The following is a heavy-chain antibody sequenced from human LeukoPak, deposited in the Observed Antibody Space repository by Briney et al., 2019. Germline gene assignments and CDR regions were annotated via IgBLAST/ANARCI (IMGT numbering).Heavy chain of an antibody. J-gene: IGHJ4*02. CDR2: ISSSGGTI. CDR3: ASLIRVGSLDY. Sequence: GGSLRLSCAASGFSFSTYTMNWVRQAPGKGLEWVSYISSSGGTIYYADSVKGRFTISRDNSKNTLYLQMNSLRAEDTAVYYCASLIRVGSLDYWGQGTLVTVSS. CDR1: GFSFSTYT. V-gene: IGHV3-48*01. D-gene: IGHD3-22*01.